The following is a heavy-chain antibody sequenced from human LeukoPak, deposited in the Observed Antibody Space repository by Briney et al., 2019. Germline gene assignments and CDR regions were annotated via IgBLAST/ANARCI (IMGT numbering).Heavy chain of an antibody. Sequence: MAGGSLRLSCAASGFTFSSYSMNWVRQAPGKGLEWVSSISSSSSHIYYADSVKGRFTISRDNAKNSLYPQMNSLRAEDTAVYYCARDPARPYYYYYMDVWGKGTTVTVSS. CDR1: GFTFSSYS. CDR3: ARDPARPYYYYYMDV. J-gene: IGHJ6*03. V-gene: IGHV3-21*01. D-gene: IGHD6-6*01. CDR2: ISSSSSHI.